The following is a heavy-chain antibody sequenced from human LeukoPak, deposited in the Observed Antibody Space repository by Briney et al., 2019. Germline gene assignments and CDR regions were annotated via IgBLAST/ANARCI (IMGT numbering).Heavy chain of an antibody. CDR1: GGSISSGGYY. J-gene: IGHJ1*01. D-gene: IGHD6-13*01. CDR2: IYHSGST. CDR3: ARAAAGTRYFQH. V-gene: IGHV4-30-2*01. Sequence: PSETLSLTCTVSGGSISSGGYYWSWIRQPPGKGLEWIGYIYHSGSTNYNPSLKSRVTISVDKSKNQFSLKLSSVTAADTAVYYCARAAAGTRYFQHWGQGTLVTVSS.